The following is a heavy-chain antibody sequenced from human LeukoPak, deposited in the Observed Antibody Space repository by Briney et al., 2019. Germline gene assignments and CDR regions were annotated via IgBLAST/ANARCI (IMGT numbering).Heavy chain of an antibody. CDR2: ISGSGGST. V-gene: IGHV3-23*01. J-gene: IGHJ4*02. CDR1: GFTFSTYA. D-gene: IGHD4-17*01. Sequence: GGSLRLSCAASGFTFSTYAMSWVRQAPGKGLEWVSTISGSGGSTYYADSVKGRFTISRDNAKNSLYLQMNSLRAEDTAVYYCARVTYGDPEDYWGQGTLVTVSS. CDR3: ARVTYGDPEDY.